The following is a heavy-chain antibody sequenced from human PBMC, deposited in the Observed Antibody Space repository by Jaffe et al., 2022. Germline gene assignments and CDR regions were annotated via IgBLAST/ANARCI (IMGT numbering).Heavy chain of an antibody. CDR2: ISWDGGST. D-gene: IGHD2-15*01. CDR3: AKGGYCSGGSCYSEEAFDI. V-gene: IGHV3-43*01. Sequence: EVQLVESGGVVVQPGGSLRLSCAASGFTFDDYTMHWVRQAPGKGLEWVSLISWDGGSTYYADSVKGRFTISRDNSKNSLYLQMNSLRTEDTALYYCAKGGYCSGGSCYSEEAFDIWGQGTMVTVSS. CDR1: GFTFDDYT. J-gene: IGHJ3*02.